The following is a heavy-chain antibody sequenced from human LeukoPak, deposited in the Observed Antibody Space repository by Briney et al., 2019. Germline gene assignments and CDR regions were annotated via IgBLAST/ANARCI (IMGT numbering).Heavy chain of an antibody. CDR1: GYTFTSYG. CDR2: ISAYNGNT. V-gene: IGHV1-18*01. D-gene: IGHD4-17*01. Sequence: VASVKVSCKASGYTFTSYGISWVRQAPGQGLEWMGWISAYNGNTNYAQNLQGRVTMTTDTSTSTAYMELRSLRSDDTAVYYCARLYGDYRSALLPSPYFDYWGQGTLVTVSS. J-gene: IGHJ4*02. CDR3: ARLYGDYRSALLPSPYFDY.